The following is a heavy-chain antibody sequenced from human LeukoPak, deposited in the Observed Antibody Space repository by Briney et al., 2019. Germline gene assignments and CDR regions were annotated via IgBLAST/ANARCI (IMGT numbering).Heavy chain of an antibody. J-gene: IGHJ6*02. Sequence: SVKVSCKASGGTFSSYAISWVRQAPGQGLEWMGGIIPIFGTANYAQKFQGRVTITADESTSTAYMELSSLRSEDTAVYYCAREGRNRYHAYGMDVWGQGTTVTVSS. V-gene: IGHV1-69*01. CDR1: GGTFSSYA. CDR3: AREGRNRYHAYGMDV. D-gene: IGHD1-14*01. CDR2: IIPIFGTA.